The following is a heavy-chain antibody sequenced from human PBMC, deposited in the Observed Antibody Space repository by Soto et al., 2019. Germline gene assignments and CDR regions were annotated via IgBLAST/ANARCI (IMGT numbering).Heavy chain of an antibody. CDR1: GYTFTGYA. CDR3: ARAWVVVTAPDY. D-gene: IGHD2-21*02. Sequence: QVQLVQSGAEEKKPGASVKVSCKASGYTFTGYAMHWVRQAPGQRLEWMGWINAGNGNTKYSQKFQGRVTITRDTSASTAYMELSSLRSEDTAVYYCARAWVVVTAPDYWGQGTLVTVSS. V-gene: IGHV1-3*05. J-gene: IGHJ4*02. CDR2: INAGNGNT.